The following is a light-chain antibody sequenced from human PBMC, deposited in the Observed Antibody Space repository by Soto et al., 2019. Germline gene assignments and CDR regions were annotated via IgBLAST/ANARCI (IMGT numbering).Light chain of an antibody. J-gene: IGKJ4*01. CDR3: QQAYTFPLT. Sequence: LVWYQQKAGKAPQLLIYAPSSLQSGVPPRFSGTRSGTEFTLTVNNLQSEDFAFYYCQQAYTFPLTFGGGTKVEVK. V-gene: IGKV1D-12*01. CDR2: APS.